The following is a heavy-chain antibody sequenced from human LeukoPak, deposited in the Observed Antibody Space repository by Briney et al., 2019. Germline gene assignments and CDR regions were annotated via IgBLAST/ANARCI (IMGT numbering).Heavy chain of an antibody. D-gene: IGHD6-6*01. CDR1: GGTLSSYA. Sequence: SVKVSCKASGGTLSSYAISWVRQAPGQGLEWMGRIIPIFGIANYAQKFQGRVTITADKSTSTAYMELSSLRSEDTAVYYCAISRYSSSLEGMDVWGQGTTVTVSS. V-gene: IGHV1-69*04. CDR3: AISRYSSSLEGMDV. J-gene: IGHJ6*02. CDR2: IIPIFGIA.